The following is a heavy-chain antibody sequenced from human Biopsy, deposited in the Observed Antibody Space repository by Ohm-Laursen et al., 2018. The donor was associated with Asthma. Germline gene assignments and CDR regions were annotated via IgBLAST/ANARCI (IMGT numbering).Heavy chain of an antibody. D-gene: IGHD3-3*01. J-gene: IGHJ4*02. Sequence: SLRLSCAASGFTFSNYGMHWVRQAPGKGLEWVAVISFDGSNKDYADSVKGRFTISRDNSKNTLHLEMNSLRPDDTAVYNCARDVMEWYLPAFDFWGQGTLVTVSS. CDR2: ISFDGSNK. CDR1: GFTFSNYG. CDR3: ARDVMEWYLPAFDF. V-gene: IGHV3-30*03.